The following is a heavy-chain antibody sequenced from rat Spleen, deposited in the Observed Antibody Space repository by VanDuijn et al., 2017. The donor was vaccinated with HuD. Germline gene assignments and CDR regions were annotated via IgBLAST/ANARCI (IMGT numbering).Heavy chain of an antibody. CDR3: AKDEDSGDLWG. D-gene: IGHD1-1*01. V-gene: IGHV5-22*01. CDR2: ISYEGIST. CDR1: GFTFSDFF. Sequence: EVQLVESGGGLVQPGRSLKLSCAASGFTFSDFFMAWVRQAPKKGLEWVASISYEGISTFYGDSVKGRFTISRDNAKSTLYLQMDSLRSEDTATYYCAKDEDSGDLWGWGQGVMVTVSS. J-gene: IGHJ2*01.